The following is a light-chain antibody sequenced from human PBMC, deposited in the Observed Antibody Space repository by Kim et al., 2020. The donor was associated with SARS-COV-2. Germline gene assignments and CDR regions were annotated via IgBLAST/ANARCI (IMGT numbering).Light chain of an antibody. V-gene: IGLV2-8*01. CDR3: CSYAGNNNLV. CDR2: EVT. CDR1: SSDIGVYNY. J-gene: IGLJ3*02. Sequence: GQSVTISGTGTSSDIGVYNYVSWYQQYPGRAPQLMIYEVTKRPSGVPDRFSGSKSGNTASLTVSGLRADDEADYYCCSYAGNNNLVFGGGTQLTVL.